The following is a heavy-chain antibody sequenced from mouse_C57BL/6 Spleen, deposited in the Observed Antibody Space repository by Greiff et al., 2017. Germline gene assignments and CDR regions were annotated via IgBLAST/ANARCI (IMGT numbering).Heavy chain of an antibody. J-gene: IGHJ4*01. V-gene: IGHV1-7*01. D-gene: IGHD1-1*01. CDR2: INPSSGYT. Sequence: VKLQQSGAELAKPGASVKLSCKASGYTFTSYWMHWVKQRPGQGLEWIGYINPSSGYTKYNQKFKDKATLTADKSSSTAYMQLRSLTYEDSAVYYCARFGGITTVVATDYAMDYWGQGTSVTVSS. CDR3: ARFGGITTVVATDYAMDY. CDR1: GYTFTSYW.